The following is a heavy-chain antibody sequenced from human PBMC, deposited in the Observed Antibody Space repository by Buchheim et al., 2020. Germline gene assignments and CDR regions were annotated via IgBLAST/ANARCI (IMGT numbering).Heavy chain of an antibody. D-gene: IGHD4-17*01. J-gene: IGHJ6*02. CDR3: ARDDRIVFPTVTLSHGMDV. CDR2: IYYRGNT. V-gene: IGHV4-39*07. Sequence: QPQLQESGPGLVKSSETLSLTCTVSGGSISMSTFYWDWIRQPPGKGLEWIGSIYYRGNTYYNPSLKSRVTLSIDTSKSQFSLKLSSVTAADTATYYCARDDRIVFPTVTLSHGMDVWGQGTT. CDR1: GGSISMSTFY.